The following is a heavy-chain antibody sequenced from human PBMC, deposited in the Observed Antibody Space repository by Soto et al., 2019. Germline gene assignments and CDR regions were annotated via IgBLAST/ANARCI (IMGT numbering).Heavy chain of an antibody. CDR3: ARLSSSSSMGDAFDI. Sequence: PGESLKISCKGSRYSFTSYWISWVRQMPGKGLEWMGRIDPSDSYTNYSPSFQGHVTISADKSISTAYLQWSSLKASDTAMYYCARLSSSSSMGDAFDIWGQGTMVTVSS. D-gene: IGHD6-6*01. CDR2: IDPSDSYT. V-gene: IGHV5-10-1*01. J-gene: IGHJ3*02. CDR1: RYSFTSYW.